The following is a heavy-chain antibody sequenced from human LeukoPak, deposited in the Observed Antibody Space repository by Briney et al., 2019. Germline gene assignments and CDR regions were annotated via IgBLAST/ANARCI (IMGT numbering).Heavy chain of an antibody. D-gene: IGHD1-26*01. V-gene: IGHV4-61*02. CDR3: AREGGELKGIYYFDY. CDR1: GGSISSGSYY. Sequence: SETLSLTCTVSGGSISSGSYYWSWIRQPAGKGLEWIGRIYTSGSTNYNPSLKSRVTISVDTSKNQFSLKLSSVTAADTAVYYCAREGGELKGIYYFDYWGQGTLVTVSS. CDR2: IYTSGST. J-gene: IGHJ4*02.